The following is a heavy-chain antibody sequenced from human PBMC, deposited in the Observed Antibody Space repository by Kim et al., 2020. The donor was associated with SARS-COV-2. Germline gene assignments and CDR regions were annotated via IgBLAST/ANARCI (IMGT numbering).Heavy chain of an antibody. CDR3: ARESRLYDILTGYYSDHAYGMDV. Sequence: GGSLRLSCAASGFTFSSYSMNWVRQAPGKGLEWVSYISSSSTIYYADSVKGRFTISRDNAKNSLYLQMNSLRDEDTAVYYCARESRLYDILTGYYSDHAYGMDVWGQGTTVTVSS. CDR2: ISSSSTI. V-gene: IGHV3-48*02. CDR1: GFTFSSYS. D-gene: IGHD3-9*01. J-gene: IGHJ6*02.